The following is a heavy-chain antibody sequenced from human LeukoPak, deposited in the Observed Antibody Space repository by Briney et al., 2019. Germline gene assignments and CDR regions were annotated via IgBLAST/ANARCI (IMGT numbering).Heavy chain of an antibody. D-gene: IGHD3-22*01. V-gene: IGHV4-39*01. J-gene: IGHJ5*02. CDR1: GGSILDSTYY. Sequence: SETLSLTCTVSGGSILDSTYYWAWIRQPPGKGLEWIATILYTGNTHYNPSLKSRVTMSVDTVKNQFSLNLNSVTAADTAVYYCARQSSGYYYGWFDPWGQGTLVTVSS. CDR3: ARQSSGYYYGWFDP. CDR2: ILYTGNT.